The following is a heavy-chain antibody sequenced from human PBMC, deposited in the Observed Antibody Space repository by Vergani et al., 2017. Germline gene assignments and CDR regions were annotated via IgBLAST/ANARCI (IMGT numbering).Heavy chain of an antibody. CDR2: IVVGSGNT. J-gene: IGHJ3*02. Sequence: QMQLVQSGPEVKKPGTSVKVSCKASGFTFTSSAMQWVRQARGQRLEWIGWIVVGSGNTNYAQKFQKRVTITRDRSTSTAYMELSSLRSEDTAVYYCAAIAVSSGCIDAFDIWGQGTMVTVSS. D-gene: IGHD6-19*01. CDR1: GFTFTSSA. V-gene: IGHV1-58*02. CDR3: AAIAVSSGCIDAFDI.